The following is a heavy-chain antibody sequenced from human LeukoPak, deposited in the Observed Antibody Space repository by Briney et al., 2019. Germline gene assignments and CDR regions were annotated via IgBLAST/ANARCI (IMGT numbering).Heavy chain of an antibody. V-gene: IGHV3-33*08. D-gene: IGHD6-19*01. CDR2: IWYDGSNK. CDR3: ARGAVAGYYYFDY. Sequence: PGRSLRLSCAASGFTFSSYGMHWVRQAPGKGLEWVAVIWYDGSNKYYADSVKGRFTISRDNSKNTLYLQMNSLRAEDTAVYYCARGAVAGYYYFDYWGQGTLVTVSS. CDR1: GFTFSSYG. J-gene: IGHJ4*02.